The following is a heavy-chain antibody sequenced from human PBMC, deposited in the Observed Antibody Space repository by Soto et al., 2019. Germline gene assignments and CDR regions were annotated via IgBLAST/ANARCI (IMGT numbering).Heavy chain of an antibody. D-gene: IGHD3-16*02. CDR3: ARGYASSRRYLPLLDY. V-gene: IGHV4-34*01. CDR2: ISHSGST. CDR1: SGSFSGYY. J-gene: IGHJ4*02. Sequence: QVQLQQWGAGLLKPSETLSLRCVVNSGSFSGYYWTWIRQTPGKGLEWIGEISHSGSTTYTPSLMSRVTMSADTSKNQFSLRLSSVTAADTALYFCARGYASSRRYLPLLDYWGQGTLVTVSS.